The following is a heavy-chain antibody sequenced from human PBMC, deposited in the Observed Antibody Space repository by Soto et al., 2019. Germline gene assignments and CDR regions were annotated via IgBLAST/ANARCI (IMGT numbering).Heavy chain of an antibody. J-gene: IGHJ6*02. CDR3: ARIRPQGYCSGGSCYRYYYYGMDV. CDR2: IDWDDDK. CDR1: GFSLSTSGMC. V-gene: IGHV2-70*01. D-gene: IGHD2-15*01. Sequence: SGPTLVNPTQTLTLTCTFSGFSLSTSGMCVSWIRQPPGKALEWLALIDWDDDKYYSTSLKTRLTISKDTSKNQVVLTMTNMDPVDTATYYCARIRPQGYCSGGSCYRYYYYGMDVWGQGTTVTVSS.